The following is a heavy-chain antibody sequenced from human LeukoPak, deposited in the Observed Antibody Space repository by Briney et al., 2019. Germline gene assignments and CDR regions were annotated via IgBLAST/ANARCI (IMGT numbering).Heavy chain of an antibody. CDR2: IYHSGNT. J-gene: IGHJ6*03. CDR3: AGQGGSSSPYYYYYMDV. D-gene: IGHD6-13*01. Sequence: SETLSLTCAVSGYSISSGYYWGWFRQPPGKGLEWIGCIYHSGNTYYNPSLKSRVSISVDTSKNQFSLKLSSVTAADTAVYYCAGQGGSSSPYYYYYMDVWGKGTTVTVSS. CDR1: GYSISSGYY. V-gene: IGHV4-38-2*01.